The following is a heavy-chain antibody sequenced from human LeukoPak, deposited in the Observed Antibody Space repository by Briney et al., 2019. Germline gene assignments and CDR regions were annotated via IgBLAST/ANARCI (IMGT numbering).Heavy chain of an antibody. CDR2: IHSDGSTT. CDR3: ARKPATMNAAFDY. V-gene: IGHV3-74*01. D-gene: IGHD3-22*01. CDR1: GFTFSNAW. J-gene: IGHJ4*02. Sequence: GGSLRLSCAASGFTFSNAWMHWVRQAPGKGLMWVSHIHSDGSTTSFADSVKGRFTISRDNAKNTLYLQMSSLRAEDTAVYYCARKPATMNAAFDYWGQGTLVTVSS.